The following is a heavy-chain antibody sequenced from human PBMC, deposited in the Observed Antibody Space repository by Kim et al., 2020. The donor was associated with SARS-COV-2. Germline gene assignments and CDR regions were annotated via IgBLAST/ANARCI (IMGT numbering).Heavy chain of an antibody. J-gene: IGHJ4*02. Sequence: SETLSLTCAVYGGSFSGYYWSWIRQPPGKGLEWIGEINHSGSTNYNPSLKSRVTISVDTSKNQFSLKLSSVTAADTAVYYCARGLSNYYDRKRLDYWGQGTLVTVSS. V-gene: IGHV4-34*01. CDR1: GGSFSGYY. CDR2: INHSGST. CDR3: ARGLSNYYDRKRLDY. D-gene: IGHD3-22*01.